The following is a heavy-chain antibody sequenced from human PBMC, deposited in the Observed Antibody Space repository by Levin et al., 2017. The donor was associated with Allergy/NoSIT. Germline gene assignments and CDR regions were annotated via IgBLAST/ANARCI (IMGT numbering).Heavy chain of an antibody. J-gene: IGHJ3*02. CDR3: ARDPTYGDPVGAFDI. D-gene: IGHD4-17*01. Sequence: SETLSLTCTVSGGSISSGGYYWSWIRQHPGKGLEWIGYIYYSGSTYYNPSLKSRVTISVDTSKNQFSLKLSSVTAADTAVYYCARDPTYGDPVGAFDIWGQGTMVTVSS. V-gene: IGHV4-31*03. CDR1: GGSISSGGYY. CDR2: IYYSGST.